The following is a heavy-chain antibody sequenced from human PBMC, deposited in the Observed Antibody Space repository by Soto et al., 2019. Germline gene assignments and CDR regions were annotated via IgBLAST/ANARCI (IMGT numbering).Heavy chain of an antibody. CDR3: ARVSGSYYYGMDV. V-gene: IGHV4-4*02. Sequence: QVQLQESGPVLVKPSGTLSLTCAVSGGSISSSYWWSWVRQPPGKGLEWIGEIYHSGSTNYNTSLKSRVTISVDKSKNQFSLKVTSVTAADTAVYYCARVSGSYYYGMDVWGQGTTVTVSS. CDR2: IYHSGST. CDR1: GGSISSSYW. J-gene: IGHJ6*02.